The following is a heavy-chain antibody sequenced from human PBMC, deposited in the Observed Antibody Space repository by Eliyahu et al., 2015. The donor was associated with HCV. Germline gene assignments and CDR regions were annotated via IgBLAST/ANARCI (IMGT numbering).Heavy chain of an antibody. Sequence: QLQLQESGPGLVKPSETLSLXCTVXGGSISXSSYYWGWXRQPPGKGXEWIGGIYYSGSTYYNPSLKSRVTISVDTSKNQFSLKLSSVTAADTAVYYCARHGILELRVGWFDPWGQGTLVTVSS. CDR2: IYYSGST. J-gene: IGHJ5*02. CDR1: GGSISXSSYY. D-gene: IGHD1-7*01. V-gene: IGHV4-39*01. CDR3: ARHGILELRVGWFDP.